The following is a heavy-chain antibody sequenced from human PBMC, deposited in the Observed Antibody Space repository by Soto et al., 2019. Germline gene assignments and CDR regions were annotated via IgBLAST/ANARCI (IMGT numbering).Heavy chain of an antibody. CDR2: VYGSGGT. J-gene: IGHJ5*02. CDR3: ARGQRFSDWFDP. Sequence: PSETLSLTCTVSGGSMTSYYWTWIRQPAGRGLEWIGRVYGSGGTHYNPSLKSRVTISLDTSKNQFSLRLLSVTDADTAVYFCARGQRFSDWFDPWGQGTLVTV. D-gene: IGHD3-3*01. CDR1: GGSMTSYY. V-gene: IGHV4-4*07.